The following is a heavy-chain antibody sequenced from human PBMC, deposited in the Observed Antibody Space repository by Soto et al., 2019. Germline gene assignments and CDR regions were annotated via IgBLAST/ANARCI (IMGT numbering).Heavy chain of an antibody. CDR2: INHSGST. Sequence: PSETLSVTCAVYCGSFSGYYWSWIRQPPGKGLEWIGEINHSGSTNYNPSLKSRVTISVDTSKNQFSLKLSSVTAADTAVYYCARKSPPTRLDRPINWFDPWGQGTLVTVSS. CDR1: CGSFSGYY. CDR3: ARKSPPTRLDRPINWFDP. D-gene: IGHD3-22*01. J-gene: IGHJ5*02. V-gene: IGHV4-34*01.